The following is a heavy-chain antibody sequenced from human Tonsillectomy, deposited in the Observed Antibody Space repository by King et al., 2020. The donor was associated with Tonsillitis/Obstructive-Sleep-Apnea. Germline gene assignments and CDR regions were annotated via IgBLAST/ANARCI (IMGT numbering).Heavy chain of an antibody. Sequence: VQLPQWGAGLLKPSETLSLTCAVYGGSFSGYYWSWIRQPPGKGLEWIGEINHSGSTNYNPSLKSRVTISVDTSKNQFSLKLSSVTAADTAVYYCARGRRGPKYYYGSALQGDAFDIWGQGTMVTVSS. CDR2: INHSGST. J-gene: IGHJ3*02. D-gene: IGHD3-10*01. CDR1: GGSFSGYY. V-gene: IGHV4-34*01. CDR3: ARGRRGPKYYYGSALQGDAFDI.